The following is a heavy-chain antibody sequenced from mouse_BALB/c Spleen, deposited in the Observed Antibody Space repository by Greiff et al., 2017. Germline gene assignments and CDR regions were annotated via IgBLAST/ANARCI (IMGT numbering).Heavy chain of an antibody. V-gene: IGHV1-54*03. CDR3: ARRMGQGAMDY. Sequence: QVQLQQSGAELVRPGTSVKVSCKASGYAFTNYLIEWVKQRPGQGLEWIGVINPGSGGTNYNEKFKGKATLTADKSSSTAYMQLSSLTSDDSAVYFCARRMGQGAMDYWGQGTSVTVSS. CDR2: INPGSGGT. J-gene: IGHJ4*01. CDR1: GYAFTNYL. D-gene: IGHD3-3*01.